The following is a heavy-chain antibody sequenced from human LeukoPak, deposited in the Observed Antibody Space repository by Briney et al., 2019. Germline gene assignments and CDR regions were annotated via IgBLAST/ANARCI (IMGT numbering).Heavy chain of an antibody. CDR1: GGSISSGSYY. CDR2: IYTSGST. Sequence: SETLSLTCTVSGGSISSGSYYWSWIRQPAGKGLGWIGRIYTSGSTNYNPSLKSRVTISVDTSKNQFSLKLSSVTAADTAVYYCARTPRFCSSTSCREDYWGQGTLVTVSS. J-gene: IGHJ4*02. CDR3: ARTPRFCSSTSCREDY. D-gene: IGHD2-2*01. V-gene: IGHV4-61*02.